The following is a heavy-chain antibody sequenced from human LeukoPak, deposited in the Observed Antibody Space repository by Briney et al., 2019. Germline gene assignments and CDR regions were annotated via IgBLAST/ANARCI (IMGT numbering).Heavy chain of an antibody. CDR3: ARSLIDRLVPAAIWAPD. CDR1: GGSFGGYY. V-gene: IGHV4-34*01. D-gene: IGHD2-2*01. J-gene: IGHJ4*02. Sequence: SETLSLTCAVYGGSFGGYYWGGSRKPPGMGLDGMRELNHSGSTNYNPSLKSRVTISVDTSKNQFSLKLSSVTAADTVAYYCARSLIDRLVPAAIWAPDWGQGTLVTVSS. CDR2: LNHSGST.